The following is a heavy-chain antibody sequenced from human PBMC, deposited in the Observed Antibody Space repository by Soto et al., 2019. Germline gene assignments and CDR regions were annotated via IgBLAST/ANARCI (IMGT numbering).Heavy chain of an antibody. V-gene: IGHV1-46*01. Sequence: ASVKVSCKASGYTFTSYYMHWVRQAPGQGLEWMGIINPSGGSTNYAQKFQGRVTMTRDTSTSTVYMELSSLRSEDTAVYYCASARVRLLEWLLRNYYYYGMDVWGQGTTVTVSS. CDR1: GYTFTSYY. CDR3: ASARVRLLEWLLRNYYYYGMDV. CDR2: INPSGGST. J-gene: IGHJ6*02. D-gene: IGHD3-3*01.